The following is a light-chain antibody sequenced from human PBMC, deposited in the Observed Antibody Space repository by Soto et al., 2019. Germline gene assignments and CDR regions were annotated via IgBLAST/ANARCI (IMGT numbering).Light chain of an antibody. V-gene: IGKV3-20*01. CDR1: QSAISN. CDR2: DAS. CDR3: QQFSSYPLT. J-gene: IGKJ4*01. Sequence: EIVLTQSPVTLSLSQGERATLSCRASQSAISNLAWYQQKPGQTPRLLIYDASTRATDIPARFSGGGSGTDFTLTISGLEPEDFAVYYCQQFSSYPLTFGGGTKADIK.